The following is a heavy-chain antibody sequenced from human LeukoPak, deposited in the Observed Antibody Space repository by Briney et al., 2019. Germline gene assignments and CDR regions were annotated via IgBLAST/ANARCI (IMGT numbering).Heavy chain of an antibody. Sequence: SQTLSLTCVISGDSVSSNDAAWSWIRQSPSRGLEWLGRTLYRSKWWVDSAPSVSSRITINRDTSKNQFSLHPDSVTPEDTAVYYCAREVAVIRGIRNWFDSWGPGILVTVSA. J-gene: IGHJ5*01. V-gene: IGHV6-1*01. CDR1: GDSVSSNDAA. D-gene: IGHD3-10*01. CDR2: TLYRSKWWV. CDR3: AREVAVIRGIRNWFDS.